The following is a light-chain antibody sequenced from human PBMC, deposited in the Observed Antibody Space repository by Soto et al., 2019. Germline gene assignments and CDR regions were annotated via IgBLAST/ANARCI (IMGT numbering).Light chain of an antibody. J-gene: IGKJ4*01. CDR1: QDISKY. V-gene: IGKV1-27*01. CDR3: QKYESAVALT. CDR2: GAS. Sequence: DIQMTQSPSSLSASVGDRVTITCRASQDISKYLAWYQQKPGKVPELLIYGASTLQSGVPSRFSGSGPGTDFTLTITSLKHEDVETYLCQKYESAVALTFGGATKVDI.